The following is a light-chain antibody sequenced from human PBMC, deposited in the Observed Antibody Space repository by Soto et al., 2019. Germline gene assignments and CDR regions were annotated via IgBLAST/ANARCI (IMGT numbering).Light chain of an antibody. Sequence: DIQMPPSPSSQSASVGDRVTLTRRASQGIRNDLGWYQQKPGKAPKCLIFAASSLKSGVPSRFSGSGSGTEFTLTISSLQPEDFATYYCLQHNSYPRTFGQGTKVAIK. CDR2: AAS. CDR3: LQHNSYPRT. V-gene: IGKV1-17*01. CDR1: QGIRND. J-gene: IGKJ1*01.